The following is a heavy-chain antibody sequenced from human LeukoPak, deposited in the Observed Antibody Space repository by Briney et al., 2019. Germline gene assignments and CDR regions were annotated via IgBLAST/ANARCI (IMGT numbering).Heavy chain of an antibody. CDR1: GGTFNNYT. CDR2: IIPIFGTA. Sequence: RGASVKVSCKASGGTFNNYTISWVRQAPGQGLEWMGGIIPIFGTANYAQKFQGRVTITADKSTSTVYMDLSSLRSEDTAVYYCATVGATRAFDYWGQGTLVTVSS. J-gene: IGHJ4*02. CDR3: ATVGATRAFDY. V-gene: IGHV1-69*06. D-gene: IGHD1-26*01.